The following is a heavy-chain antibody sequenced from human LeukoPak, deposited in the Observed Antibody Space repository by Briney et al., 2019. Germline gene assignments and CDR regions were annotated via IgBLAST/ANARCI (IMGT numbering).Heavy chain of an antibody. V-gene: IGHV1-2*02. D-gene: IGHD4-23*01. CDR3: ATDPLCGGNSNDAFDI. CDR1: GYTFTGYY. J-gene: IGHJ3*02. CDR2: INPNSGGT. Sequence: ASVKVSCKASGYTFTGYYMHWVRQAPGQGLEWMGWINPNSGGTNYAQKFQGRVTMTRDTSISTAYMELSRLRSDDTAVYYCATDPLCGGNSNDAFDIWGQGTMVTVSS.